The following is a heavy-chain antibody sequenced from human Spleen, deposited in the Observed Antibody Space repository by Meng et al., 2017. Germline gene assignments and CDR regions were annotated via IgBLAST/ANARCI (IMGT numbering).Heavy chain of an antibody. D-gene: IGHD3-10*01. Sequence: GGSLRLSCAASGFTFSSYAMHWVRQAPGKGLEWVAVISYDGSNKYYADSVKGRFTISRDNSKNTLYLQMNSLRAEDTAVYYCARAWGASGYYGSGSYLGYWGHGTLVTVAS. V-gene: IGHV3-30*04. CDR3: ARAWGASGYYGSGSYLGY. J-gene: IGHJ4*01. CDR1: GFTFSSYA. CDR2: ISYDGSNK.